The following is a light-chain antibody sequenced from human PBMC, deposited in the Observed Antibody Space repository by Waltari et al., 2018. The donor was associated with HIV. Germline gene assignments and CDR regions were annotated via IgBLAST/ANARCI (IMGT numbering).Light chain of an antibody. CDR1: TLPTQH. J-gene: IGLJ2*01. V-gene: IGLV3-25*03. Sequence: YELTQPPSVSVSPRQTARITCSGDTLPTQHTYWYQQRPGQAPVLVIYKDSERPSGIPERFSGSSSGTTVTLTINGVQAEDEADYYCQSADSSGTPVIFGGGTKLTVL. CDR2: KDS. CDR3: QSADSSGTPVI.